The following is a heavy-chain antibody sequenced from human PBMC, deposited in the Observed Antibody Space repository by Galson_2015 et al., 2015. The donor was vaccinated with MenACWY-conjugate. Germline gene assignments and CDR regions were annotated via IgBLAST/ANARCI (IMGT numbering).Heavy chain of an antibody. Sequence: ISGNTFYADSVKGRFTISRDNSKNTVYLQMNSLRAEDTAVYYCAKGPLYDSSGSDSDYFESWGQGTLVTVSS. CDR2: ISGNT. V-gene: IGHV3-23*01. CDR3: AKGPLYDSSGSDSDYFES. J-gene: IGHJ4*02. D-gene: IGHD3-22*01.